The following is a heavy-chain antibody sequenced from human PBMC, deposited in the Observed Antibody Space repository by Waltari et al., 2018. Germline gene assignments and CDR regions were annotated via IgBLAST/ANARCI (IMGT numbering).Heavy chain of an antibody. CDR1: GGSISSYY. CDR3: ARVNSGGPPQY. D-gene: IGHD2-15*01. J-gene: IGHJ4*02. Sequence: QVQLQESGPGLVKPSETLSLTCTVSGGSISSYYWSWIRQPPGKGLEWVSGISWNSGSIGYAYSVKGRFTISRDNAKNSLYLQMNSLRAEDTAVYYCARVNSGGPPQYWGQGTLVTVSS. CDR2: ISWNSGSI. V-gene: IGHV3-11*04.